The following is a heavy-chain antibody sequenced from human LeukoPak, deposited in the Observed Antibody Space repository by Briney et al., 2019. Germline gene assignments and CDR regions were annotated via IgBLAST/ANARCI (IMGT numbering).Heavy chain of an antibody. V-gene: IGHV1-8*01. CDR3: ARGLGIAAAGTGDY. J-gene: IGHJ4*02. D-gene: IGHD6-13*01. CDR1: GYTFTSYD. CDR2: MNPNSGNT. Sequence: ASVKVSCKASGYTFTSYDNNWVRQATGQGLEWMGWMNPNSGNTGYAQKFQGRVTMTRNTSISTAYMELSSLRSEDTAVYYCARGLGIAAAGTGDYWGQGTLVTVSS.